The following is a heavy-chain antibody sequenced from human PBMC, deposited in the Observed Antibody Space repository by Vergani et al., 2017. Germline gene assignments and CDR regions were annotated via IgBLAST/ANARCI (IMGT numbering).Heavy chain of an antibody. CDR1: GGTFSSYA. J-gene: IGHJ4*02. CDR2: IIPILGIA. D-gene: IGHD6-13*01. Sequence: QVQLVQSGAEVKKPGSSVKVSCKASGGTFSSYAISWVRQAPGQGLEWMGRIIPILGIANYAQKFQGRVTIAADKSTSTAYMELSSVRSEDAAVYYCARLGQQLVGWVDYWGQGTLVTVSS. V-gene: IGHV1-69*04. CDR3: ARLGQQLVGWVDY.